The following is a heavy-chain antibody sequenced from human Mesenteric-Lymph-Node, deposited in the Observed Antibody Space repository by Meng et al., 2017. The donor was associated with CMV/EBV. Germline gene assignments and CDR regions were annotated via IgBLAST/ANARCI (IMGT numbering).Heavy chain of an antibody. D-gene: IGHD3-10*01. V-gene: IGHV3-66*02. Sequence: GGSLRLSCEPSGFSVSDNYMTWVRQTPGKGLESVALMYLAGSTYYADSVKGRSTISRDDSKNTLFLELHSLRTEDTAIYYCAGYMSLRRGIDYWGQGTPVTVSS. CDR1: GFSVSDNY. CDR2: MYLAGST. CDR3: AGYMSLRRGIDY. J-gene: IGHJ4*02.